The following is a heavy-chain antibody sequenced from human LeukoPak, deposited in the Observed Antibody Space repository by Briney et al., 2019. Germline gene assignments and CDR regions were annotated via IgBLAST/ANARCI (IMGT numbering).Heavy chain of an antibody. D-gene: IGHD3-22*01. Sequence: PGGSLRLSCAASGFTVSSNYMSWVRQAPGKGLEWVSVIYSGGSTYYADSVKGRFTISRDNSKNTLYLQMNSLRAEDTAVYYCARAGYYDSSGYARYWGQGTLVTVSS. CDR2: IYSGGST. J-gene: IGHJ4*02. V-gene: IGHV3-66*02. CDR1: GFTVSSNY. CDR3: ARAGYYDSSGYARY.